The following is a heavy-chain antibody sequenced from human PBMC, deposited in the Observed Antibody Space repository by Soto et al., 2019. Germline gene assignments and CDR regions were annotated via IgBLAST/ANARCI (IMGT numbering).Heavy chain of an antibody. CDR1: VYTFTDHY. D-gene: IGHD2-8*01. Sequence: QVQLVQSGAEVKKPGASVKVSYVASVYTFTDHYLHWVRQAPGQGLEWMGWINPHSGDTIYAQKFQGRVTLTRYTSISTDYMELSRLRSDDTAVYYCARGRMVNVYGMDVWGQGTTVTVSS. CDR2: INPHSGDT. J-gene: IGHJ6*02. V-gene: IGHV1-2*02. CDR3: ARGRMVNVYGMDV.